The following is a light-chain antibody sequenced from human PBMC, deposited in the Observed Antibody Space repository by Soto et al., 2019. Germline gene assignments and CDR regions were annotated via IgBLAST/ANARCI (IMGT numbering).Light chain of an antibody. CDR2: GAS. J-gene: IGKJ1*01. V-gene: IGKV3-15*01. CDR3: QQYDSWWT. Sequence: PGGSSALPCRASQSVRSSLTWYQQKPGQAPRLLIYGASSRATGIPDRFSGSGSGTEFTLTISSLQSEDFAVYYCQQYDSWWTFGQGTKVDI. CDR1: QSVRSS.